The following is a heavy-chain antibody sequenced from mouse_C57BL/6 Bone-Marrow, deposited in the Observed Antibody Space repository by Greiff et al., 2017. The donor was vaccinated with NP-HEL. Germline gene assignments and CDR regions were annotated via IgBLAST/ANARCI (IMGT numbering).Heavy chain of an antibody. Sequence: QVQLQQSGAELVRPGTSVKVSCKASGYAFTNYLIEWVKQRPGQGLEWIGVINPGSGGTNYNEKFKGKATLTADKSSSTAYMQRSSLTSEDSAVYFCAREEYGYEDAMDYWGQGTSVTVSS. CDR3: AREEYGYEDAMDY. CDR1: GYAFTNYL. V-gene: IGHV1-54*01. CDR2: INPGSGGT. J-gene: IGHJ4*01. D-gene: IGHD2-2*01.